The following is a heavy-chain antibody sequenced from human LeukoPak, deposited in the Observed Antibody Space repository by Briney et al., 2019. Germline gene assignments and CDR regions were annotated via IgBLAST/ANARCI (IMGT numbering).Heavy chain of an antibody. J-gene: IGHJ5*02. Sequence: GGSLRLSCAASGFTFSSYAMSWVRQAPGKGLDWVLVISGSGSSTYYADSVKGRFTISRDNSKNTLYLQMNSLRAEDTAVYYCAKEGDIVAKPNWFDPWGQGTLVTVSS. CDR1: GFTFSSYA. V-gene: IGHV3-23*01. CDR2: ISGSGSST. CDR3: AKEGDIVAKPNWFDP. D-gene: IGHD5-12*01.